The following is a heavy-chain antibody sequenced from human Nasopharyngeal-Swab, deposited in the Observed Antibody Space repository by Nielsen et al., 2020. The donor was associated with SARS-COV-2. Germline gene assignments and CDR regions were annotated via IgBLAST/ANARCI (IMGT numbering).Heavy chain of an antibody. CDR3: AKGSTMISY. D-gene: IGHD3-22*01. J-gene: IGHJ4*02. V-gene: IGHV3-23*01. Sequence: GGSLRLSCAASGFSFSSYAMSWVRQTPGKGLEWVSGISASGGSTYYADSVKGRFTISRDNSRNTLSLQMNSLRVEDTAVYYCAKGSTMISYWGQGTLVTVSS. CDR2: ISASGGST. CDR1: GFSFSSYA.